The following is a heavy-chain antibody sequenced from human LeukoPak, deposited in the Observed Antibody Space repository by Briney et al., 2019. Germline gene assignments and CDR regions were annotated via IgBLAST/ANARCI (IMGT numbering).Heavy chain of an antibody. J-gene: IGHJ5*02. V-gene: IGHV3-21*01. Sequence: GGSLRLSCAASGFTFSSYSMNWVRQAPGKGLEWVSSISSSSNFVFYADSVKGRFTISRDNAKNSLFLQMNSLRAEDTAVYYCASLPYCSGGSCHAEGFDPWGQGTLVTVTS. CDR2: ISSSSNFV. D-gene: IGHD2-15*01. CDR1: GFTFSSYS. CDR3: ASLPYCSGGSCHAEGFDP.